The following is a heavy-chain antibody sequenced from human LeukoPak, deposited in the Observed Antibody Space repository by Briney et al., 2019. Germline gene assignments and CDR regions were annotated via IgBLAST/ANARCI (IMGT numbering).Heavy chain of an antibody. V-gene: IGHV3-21*01. CDR2: ISSSSSYI. Sequence: GGSLRLSCAASGFTFSSYSMNWVRQAPGKGLEWVSSISSSSSYIYYADSVEGRFTISRDNAKNSLYLQMNSLRAEDTAVYYCARDRSLGYCSGGSCYFFDYWGQGTLVTVSS. D-gene: IGHD2-15*01. CDR1: GFTFSSYS. J-gene: IGHJ4*02. CDR3: ARDRSLGYCSGGSCYFFDY.